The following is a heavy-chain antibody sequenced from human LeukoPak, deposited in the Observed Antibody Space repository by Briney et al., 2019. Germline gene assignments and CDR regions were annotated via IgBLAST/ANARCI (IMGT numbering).Heavy chain of an antibody. Sequence: PEGSLRLSCAASGITFSSYAMHWVRQAPGKRLEHVSAISSNGGSTYYADSVKGRFTISRDNAKNSLYLQMNSLRDEDTAVYYCARDQRVAVAGTFDYWGQGTLVTVSS. J-gene: IGHJ4*02. CDR1: GITFSSYA. CDR2: ISSNGGST. D-gene: IGHD6-19*01. CDR3: ARDQRVAVAGTFDY. V-gene: IGHV3-64*04.